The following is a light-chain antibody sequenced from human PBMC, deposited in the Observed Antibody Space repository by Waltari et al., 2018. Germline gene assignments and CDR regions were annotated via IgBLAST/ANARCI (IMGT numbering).Light chain of an antibody. Sequence: QSALTQPASVSGSLGQSVTISCTGSTSDIGAYDYVSWYQQHPGKTPKLLIYDVSSRPSGVSTRFSGSKFGNTASLTISGLQSEDEGDYYCSAFTTTSTPLVFGGGTKVTVL. CDR1: TSDIGAYDY. CDR2: DVS. V-gene: IGLV2-14*03. J-gene: IGLJ3*02. CDR3: SAFTTTSTPLV.